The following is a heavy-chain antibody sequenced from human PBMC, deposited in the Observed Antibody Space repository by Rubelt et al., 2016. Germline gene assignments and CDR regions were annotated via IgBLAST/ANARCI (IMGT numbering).Heavy chain of an antibody. J-gene: IGHJ4*02. CDR2: ISTSSTTI. D-gene: IGHD6-6*01. CDR3: ASGRAAHLFDY. Sequence: VRQAPGKGLEWVSYISTSSTTIYYADSVRGRFTISRDNAKNSLYLQMNSLRAGDTAVYYCASGRAAHLFDYWGQGTLVTVSS. V-gene: IGHV3-48*04.